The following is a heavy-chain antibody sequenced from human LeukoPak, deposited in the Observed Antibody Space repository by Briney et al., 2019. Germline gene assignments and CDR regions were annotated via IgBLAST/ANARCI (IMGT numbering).Heavy chain of an antibody. CDR2: IKQDGSEK. V-gene: IGHV3-7*01. CDR3: ARVSLGYCSGGSCYSDY. CDR1: GFTFSSYW. J-gene: IGHJ4*02. D-gene: IGHD2-15*01. Sequence: GGSLRLSCAASGFTFSSYWMSWVRQAPGKGLEWVANIKQDGSEKYYVDSVKGRFTISRDNAKNSLYLQMNSLRAEDTAVYYCARVSLGYCSGGSCYSDYWGQGTLVTVSS.